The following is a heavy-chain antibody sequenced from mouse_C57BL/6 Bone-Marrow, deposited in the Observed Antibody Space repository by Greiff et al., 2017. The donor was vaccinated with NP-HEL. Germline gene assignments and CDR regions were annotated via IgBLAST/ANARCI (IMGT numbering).Heavy chain of an antibody. CDR3: STNFGSSCGFAY. J-gene: IGHJ3*01. CDR1: GFNFTDDY. D-gene: IGHD1-1*01. Sequence: VQLQQSGAELVRPGASVKLSCTASGFNFTDDYMHWVKQRPEQGLEWIGCIDPENGDTEYASKFQGKATITADTSSNTAYLQLSSLTSEDSAVDCCSTNFGSSCGFAYWGKGTLVTVSA. V-gene: IGHV14-4*01. CDR2: IDPENGDT.